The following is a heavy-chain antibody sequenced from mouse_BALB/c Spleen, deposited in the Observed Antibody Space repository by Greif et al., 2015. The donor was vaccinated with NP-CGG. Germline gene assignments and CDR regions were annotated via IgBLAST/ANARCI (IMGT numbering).Heavy chain of an antibody. V-gene: IGHV3-8*02. CDR2: ISYSGST. CDR3: ASMITTYYIDN. J-gene: IGHJ2*01. CDR1: GDSITIGY. Sequence: EVKLVESGPSLVIPFQPRSLTCSVTGDSITIGYWNWIRKFPVDKLEYMLYISYSGSTYYNPSLKSRISITRDTSKNQYYMQLNSETTEDTATYYCASMITTYYIDNRGQGTTRTDSS. D-gene: IGHD2-4*01.